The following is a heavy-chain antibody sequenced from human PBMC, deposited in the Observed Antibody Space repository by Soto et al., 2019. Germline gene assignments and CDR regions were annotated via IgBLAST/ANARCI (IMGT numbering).Heavy chain of an antibody. V-gene: IGHV4-30-2*06. Sequence: SETLSLTCTVSGGSISSGGYSWTWIRQSPGKGLEWIGYTYQSGSAYYNPSLKSRVTISVDTSKNQFSLNLTSVTAADTAVYYCSRDYYGMDVWGQETRVTVSS. CDR1: GGSISSGGYS. J-gene: IGHJ6*02. CDR3: SRDYYGMDV. CDR2: TYQSGSA.